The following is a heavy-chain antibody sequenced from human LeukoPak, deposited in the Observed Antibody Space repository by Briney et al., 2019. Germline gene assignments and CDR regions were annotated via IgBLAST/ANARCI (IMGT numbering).Heavy chain of an antibody. CDR3: ARSEVVGATDY. CDR2: IYHSGST. J-gene: IGHJ4*02. D-gene: IGHD1-26*01. Sequence: SETLSLTCTVSGYSIGSGYYWGCFRQPPGKGLEWIASIYHSGSTYYNPSLKSRVTISVDTSRNQFSLKLSSVTAADTAVYYCARSEVVGATDYWGQGTLVTVSS. V-gene: IGHV4-38-2*02. CDR1: GYSIGSGYY.